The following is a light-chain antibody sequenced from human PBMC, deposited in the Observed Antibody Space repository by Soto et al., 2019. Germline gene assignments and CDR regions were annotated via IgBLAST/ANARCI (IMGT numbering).Light chain of an antibody. CDR2: EVS. V-gene: IGLV2-8*01. Sequence: QSALTQPASVSGSPGQSITISCTGTSSDIGGYNYVSWYQHTPGKPPKLMIYEVSQRPSGVPDRFSGSKSGNTASLTVSGLQTEDEADYYCSAYAGSNNFVFGSGTKV. CDR1: SSDIGGYNY. CDR3: SAYAGSNNFV. J-gene: IGLJ1*01.